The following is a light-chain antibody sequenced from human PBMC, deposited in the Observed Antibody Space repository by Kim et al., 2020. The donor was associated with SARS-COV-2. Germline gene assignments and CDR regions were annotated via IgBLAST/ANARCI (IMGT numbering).Light chain of an antibody. V-gene: IGLV2-14*03. CDR3: SSHTSSSTLYV. Sequence: QSALTQPASVSGSPGQSITISCTGTSSDVGGYNYVSWYQQHPGKAPKLMIYDVSNRPSGVSNRFSGSKSGNTASLTISGLQAEDEADYYCSSHTSSSTLYVFGTWTKVIVL. CDR1: SSDVGGYNY. J-gene: IGLJ1*01. CDR2: DVS.